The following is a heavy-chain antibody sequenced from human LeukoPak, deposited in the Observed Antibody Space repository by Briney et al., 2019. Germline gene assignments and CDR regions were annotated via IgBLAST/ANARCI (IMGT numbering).Heavy chain of an antibody. V-gene: IGHV3-15*01. Sequence: AGGSLRLSCAASGFTFSNAWMSWVRQAPGKGLEWVGRIKSKTDGGTTDYAAPVKGRFTISRDDSKNTLYLQMNSLKTGDTALYFCTKKGDSSDYPLDYWGQGTLVTVSS. J-gene: IGHJ4*02. CDR3: TKKGDSSDYPLDY. CDR1: GFTFSNAW. D-gene: IGHD3-22*01. CDR2: IKSKTDGGTT.